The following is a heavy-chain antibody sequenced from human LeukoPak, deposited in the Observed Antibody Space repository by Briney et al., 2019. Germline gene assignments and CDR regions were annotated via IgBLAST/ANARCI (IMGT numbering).Heavy chain of an antibody. CDR3: AKTSRRLCSSSSCYTLDS. CDR2: IITTGGVT. CDR1: GFTFNNYG. Sequence: GGSLRLSCTASGFTFNNYGMSWVRQAPGKGLEWVSSIITTGGVTDYADSVKGRFTISRDNSRNTLYMQMNGLRAEDTAVHYCAKTSRRLCSSSSCYTLDSWGQGALVTVSS. J-gene: IGHJ4*02. D-gene: IGHD2-2*02. V-gene: IGHV3-23*01.